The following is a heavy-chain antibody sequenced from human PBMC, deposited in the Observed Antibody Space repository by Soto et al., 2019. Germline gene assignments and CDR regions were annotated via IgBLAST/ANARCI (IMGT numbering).Heavy chain of an antibody. Sequence: EVQLVESGGGLVQPGGSLRLSCAASGFTFSSYAMHWVRQAPGKGLEYVSAISSNGGSTYYANSVKGRFTISRDNSKNTLYLQMGSLRAEDMAVYYCARGYCSGGSCYPYYYYYYYMDVWGKGTTVTVSS. CDR2: ISSNGGST. CDR3: ARGYCSGGSCYPYYYYYYYMDV. CDR1: GFTFSSYA. V-gene: IGHV3-64*01. D-gene: IGHD2-15*01. J-gene: IGHJ6*03.